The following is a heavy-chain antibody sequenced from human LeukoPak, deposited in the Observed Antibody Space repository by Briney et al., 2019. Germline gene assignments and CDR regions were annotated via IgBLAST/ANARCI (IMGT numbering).Heavy chain of an antibody. CDR2: IYTSGST. CDR3: VREYYYDSSGYLVDAFDI. CDR1: GGSLSSYY. J-gene: IGHJ3*02. Sequence: PSDTLPLTCTVSGGSLSSYYWSWIRQPAGKGLEWIGRIYTSGSTNYNPPLKRRVTISVDKSKNQFSLKLSSVTAADTAVYYCVREYYYDSSGYLVDAFDIWGQGTMVTVSS. V-gene: IGHV4-4*07. D-gene: IGHD3-22*01.